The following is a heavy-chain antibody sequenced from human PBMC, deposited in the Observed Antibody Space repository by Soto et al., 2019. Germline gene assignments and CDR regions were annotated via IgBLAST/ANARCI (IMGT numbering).Heavy chain of an antibody. CDR2: ISDSGSNT. CDR3: ARDVGGSSLFDY. D-gene: IGHD1-26*01. CDR1: GFTFSTYA. Sequence: EVQLLESGGGLVQPGGSLRLSCAGSGFTFSTYAMAWVRQAPGKALEWVSTISDSGSNTHYVDSVGGRFTISRDNSKSTVFLHMNSLRADDSAVYYCARDVGGSSLFDYWGQGTLVTVSS. J-gene: IGHJ4*02. V-gene: IGHV3-23*01.